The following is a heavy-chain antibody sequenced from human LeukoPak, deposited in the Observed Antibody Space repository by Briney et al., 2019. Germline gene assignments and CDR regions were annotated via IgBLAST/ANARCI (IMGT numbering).Heavy chain of an antibody. V-gene: IGHV3-48*01. CDR3: VRDVGYA. J-gene: IGHJ4*02. CDR1: GFTFSSYT. D-gene: IGHD5-12*01. CDR2: IGTSSTTI. Sequence: GGSLRLSCAASGFTFSSYTMNWVRQPPGKGLEWVSNIGTSSTTIYYADSVKGRFTISRDNAKNSLYLQMNSLRADDTAVYYCVRDVGYAWGQGTLVTVSS.